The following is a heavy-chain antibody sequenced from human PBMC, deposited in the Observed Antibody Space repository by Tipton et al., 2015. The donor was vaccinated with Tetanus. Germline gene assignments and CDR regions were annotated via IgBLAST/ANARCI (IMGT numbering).Heavy chain of an antibody. J-gene: IGHJ6*02. CDR1: GGTFSSYA. D-gene: IGHD4-23*01. CDR2: IIPIFGTA. Sequence: QVQLVQSGAEVKKPGSSVKVSCKASGGTFSSYAISWVRQAPGQGLEWMGGIIPIFGTANYAQKFQGRVTITADESTSTAYMELSSLRSEDTAVYYCARDHDYGGNEYYYYGMDVWGQGTTVTVSS. V-gene: IGHV1-69*01. CDR3: ARDHDYGGNEYYYYGMDV.